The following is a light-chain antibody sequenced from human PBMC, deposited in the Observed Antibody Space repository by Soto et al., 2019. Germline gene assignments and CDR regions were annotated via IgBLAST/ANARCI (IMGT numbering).Light chain of an antibody. CDR3: ATWDDSLNVV. CDR1: TSNIGTNT. CDR2: SND. J-gene: IGLJ2*01. V-gene: IGLV1-44*01. Sequence: QSVLTQSPSASGTPGQRVSISCSGSTSNIGTNTVSWDQHVPGTAPKLLIYSNDQRPSAVPGRFSGSKSGTSASLAISGLLSEDEADYYCATWDDSLNVVFGGGTKLTV.